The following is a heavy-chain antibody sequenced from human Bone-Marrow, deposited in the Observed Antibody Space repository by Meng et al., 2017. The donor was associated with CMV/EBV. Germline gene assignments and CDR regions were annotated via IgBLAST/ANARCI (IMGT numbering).Heavy chain of an antibody. CDR2: IYYSGST. J-gene: IGHJ5*02. Sequence: SETLSLTCTVSGGSISSSSYYWGWIRQPPGKGLEWIGSIYYSGSTYYNPSLKSRVTISVDTSKNQFSLKLSSVTAADTAVYYCARGLWARFDPWGQGTLVTVSS. V-gene: IGHV4-39*07. CDR1: GGSISSSSYY. D-gene: IGHD2-21*01. CDR3: ARGLWARFDP.